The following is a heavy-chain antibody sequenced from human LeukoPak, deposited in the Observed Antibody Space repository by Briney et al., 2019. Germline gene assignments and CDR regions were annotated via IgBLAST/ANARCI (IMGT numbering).Heavy chain of an antibody. V-gene: IGHV3-30*18. CDR3: ANGDSGSYSFDY. J-gene: IGHJ4*02. D-gene: IGHD1-26*01. Sequence: PGRSLRLSCAASGFTFSSYAMHWVRQAPGKGLEWVAIISYDVTNKFYADTVKGRFTISRDNSKNTLYLQMNSLRTGDTAVYNCANGDSGSYSFDYWGQGTLVTVSS. CDR2: ISYDVTNK. CDR1: GFTFSSYA.